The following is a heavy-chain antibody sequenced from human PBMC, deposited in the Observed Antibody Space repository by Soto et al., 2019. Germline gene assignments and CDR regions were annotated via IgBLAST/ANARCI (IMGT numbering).Heavy chain of an antibody. J-gene: IGHJ6*02. CDR2: VWYDGSSK. Sequence: LRLSCEASGFTFSNFGMNWVRQAPGKGLEWVARVWYDGSSKYYVDSVKGRFTISRDNSKETVYLQMNSLRAEDTGVYYCARHPNGDYDFMDVWGRGTTVTVSS. CDR1: GFTFSNFG. CDR3: ARHPNGDYDFMDV. V-gene: IGHV3-33*01. D-gene: IGHD4-17*01.